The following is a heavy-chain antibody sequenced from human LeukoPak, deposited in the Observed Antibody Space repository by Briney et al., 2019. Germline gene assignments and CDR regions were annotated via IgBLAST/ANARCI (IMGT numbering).Heavy chain of an antibody. Sequence: GRSLRLSCAASGFTFRTYAMYWVRQAPGKGLEWVAVISYDGSNKYYSDSVKGRFTICGDNSKNTLYLQMNSLRPEDTAVYYCARDLSPVVRASPMGYWGQGTLVTVSS. CDR1: GFTFRTYA. D-gene: IGHD3-10*01. J-gene: IGHJ4*02. V-gene: IGHV3-30-3*01. CDR2: ISYDGSNK. CDR3: ARDLSPVVRASPMGY.